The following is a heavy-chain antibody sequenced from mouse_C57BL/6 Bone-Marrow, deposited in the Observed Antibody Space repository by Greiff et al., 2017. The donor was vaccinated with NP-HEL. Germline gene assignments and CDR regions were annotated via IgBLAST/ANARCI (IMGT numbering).Heavy chain of an antibody. CDR3: ARRGYYGFYWYFDV. D-gene: IGHD1-2*01. CDR2: LSSGGSYT. J-gene: IGHJ1*03. Sequence: DVMLVESGGDLVKPGGSLKLSCAASGFTFSSYGMSWVRQTPDKRLEWVATLSSGGSYTYSPDSVKGRLPISRDNANNTLYLQMSSLKSEDTAMYYCARRGYYGFYWYFDVWGTGTTVTVSS. V-gene: IGHV5-6*02. CDR1: GFTFSSYG.